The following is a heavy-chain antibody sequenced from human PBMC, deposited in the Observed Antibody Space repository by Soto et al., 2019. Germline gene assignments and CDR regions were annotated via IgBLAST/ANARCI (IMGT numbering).Heavy chain of an antibody. CDR1: GFTFSDYG. D-gene: IGHD4-17*01. J-gene: IGHJ4*02. Sequence: QVHLVESGGGVVQPGRSLKLSCAASGFTFSDYGMHWVRQAPGKGLDWVAVISYHGNDKYYADSVKGRFTISRDNFKNTLYLQMNSLRAEDTAVYYCAKDHLTTTVTTVGNWGQGTLVTVSS. CDR3: AKDHLTTTVTTVGN. CDR2: ISYHGNDK. V-gene: IGHV3-30*18.